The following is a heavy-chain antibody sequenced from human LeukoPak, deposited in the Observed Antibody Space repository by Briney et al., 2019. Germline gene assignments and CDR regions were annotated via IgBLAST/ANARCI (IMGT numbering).Heavy chain of an antibody. CDR1: GGSFSGYC. J-gene: IGHJ5*01. D-gene: IGHD5-18*01. V-gene: IGHV4-34*01. CDR3: ASLSSYVLLSTPIDS. CDR2: INHSGST. Sequence: SETLSLTCAVYGGSFSGYCWSWIRQPPGKGLEWIGEINHSGSTNYNPSLKSRVTISVDTSKNQFSLKLSSVTAADTAVYYCASLSSYVLLSTPIDSWGQGTLVTVSS.